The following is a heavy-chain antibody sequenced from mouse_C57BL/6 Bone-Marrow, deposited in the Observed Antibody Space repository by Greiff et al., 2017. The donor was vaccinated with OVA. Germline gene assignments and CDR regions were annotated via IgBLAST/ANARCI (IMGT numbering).Heavy chain of an antibody. Sequence: EVKLQESGPGLVKPSQSLSLTCSVTGYSITSGYYWNWIRQFPGNKLEWMGYISYDGSNNYNPSLKNRISITRDTSKNQFFLKLNSVTTEDTATYYCAREWGYFDVWGTGTTVTVSS. V-gene: IGHV3-6*01. CDR1: GYSITSGYY. J-gene: IGHJ1*03. CDR3: AREWGYFDV. CDR2: ISYDGSN.